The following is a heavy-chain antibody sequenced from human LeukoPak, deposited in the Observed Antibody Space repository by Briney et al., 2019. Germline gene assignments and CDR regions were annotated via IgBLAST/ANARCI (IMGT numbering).Heavy chain of an antibody. CDR3: ARGSWGSSWYYFDY. Sequence: GGSLRLSCAASDFFVSSNYMSWVRQAPGKGLEWVSVIYSGGSTYYADSVKGRFTISRDNSKNKLYLQMNSLRAEDTAVYYCARGSWGSSWYYFDYWGQGTLVTVSS. D-gene: IGHD6-13*01. J-gene: IGHJ4*02. V-gene: IGHV3-53*01. CDR2: IYSGGST. CDR1: DFFVSSNY.